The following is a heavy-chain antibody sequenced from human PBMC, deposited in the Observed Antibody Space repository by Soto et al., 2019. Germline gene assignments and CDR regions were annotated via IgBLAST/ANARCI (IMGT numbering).Heavy chain of an antibody. CDR3: ARGLISGSHYSGGWYFDS. J-gene: IGHJ4*02. CDR1: GGFFSGYI. D-gene: IGHD1-26*01. Sequence: SETLSLTCDVYGGFFSGYIWTWIRQTPGKGLQWIGQINHSGSANYNPSLKSRVTISVHTSKSQFSLELSSVTAADTAVYYCARGLISGSHYSGGWYFDSWGQGTQVT. V-gene: IGHV4-34*01. CDR2: INHSGSA.